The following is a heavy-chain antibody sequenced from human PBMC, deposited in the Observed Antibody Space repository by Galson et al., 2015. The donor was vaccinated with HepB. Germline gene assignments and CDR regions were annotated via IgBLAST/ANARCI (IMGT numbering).Heavy chain of an antibody. CDR2: MYDSGSP. CDR1: GGSISSYY. J-gene: IGHJ3*02. D-gene: IGHD5-12*01. Sequence: SETLSLTCTVSGGSISSYYWSWIRQPPGKGLEWIGYMYDSGSPKYNPSLKSRVTISVDTSKNQFSLKVSSVTAADTAVYYCARKVADAFDIWGQGTMVTVSS. CDR3: ARKVADAFDI. V-gene: IGHV4-59*01.